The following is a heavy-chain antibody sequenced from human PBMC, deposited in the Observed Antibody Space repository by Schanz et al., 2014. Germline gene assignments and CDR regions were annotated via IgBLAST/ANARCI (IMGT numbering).Heavy chain of an antibody. CDR1: GGTFSSFG. Sequence: VQLEQSGAEVKKPGSSVKVSCKASGGTFSSFGINWVRQAPGQGLEWMGRIIPILGIANYAQKFQGRVTNTADKSTSTAYMDLSSLRPEDTAVYYCARGYGDSPTDFWGQGTLVTVSS. V-gene: IGHV1-69*04. D-gene: IGHD4-17*01. CDR3: ARGYGDSPTDF. J-gene: IGHJ4*02. CDR2: IIPILGIA.